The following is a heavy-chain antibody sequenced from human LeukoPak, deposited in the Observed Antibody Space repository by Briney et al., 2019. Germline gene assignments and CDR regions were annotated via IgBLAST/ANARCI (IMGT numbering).Heavy chain of an antibody. Sequence: KPSETLSLTCAVYGGSFSGYYWSWIRQPPGKGLEWIGEINHSGSTNYNPSLKSRVTISVDTSKNQFSLKLSSVTAADTAVYYCARGPYYYGSGSITYYYYYYMDVWGKGTTVTVSS. CDR2: INHSGST. D-gene: IGHD3-10*01. CDR3: ARGPYYYGSGSITYYYYYYMDV. V-gene: IGHV4-34*01. J-gene: IGHJ6*03. CDR1: GGSFSGYY.